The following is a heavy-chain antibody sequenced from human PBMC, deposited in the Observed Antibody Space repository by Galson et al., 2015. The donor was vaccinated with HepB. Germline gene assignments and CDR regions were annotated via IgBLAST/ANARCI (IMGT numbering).Heavy chain of an antibody. D-gene: IGHD2/OR15-2a*01. V-gene: IGHV3-30-3*01. Sequence: SLRLSCAASGFTSSSYAMHWVRQAPGKGLEWVAVISYDGSNKYYADSVKGRFTISRDNSKNTLYLQMNSLRAEDTAVYYCAREEIEEEDDYYYGMDVWGQGTTVTVSS. J-gene: IGHJ6*02. CDR1: GFTSSSYA. CDR2: ISYDGSNK. CDR3: AREEIEEEDDYYYGMDV.